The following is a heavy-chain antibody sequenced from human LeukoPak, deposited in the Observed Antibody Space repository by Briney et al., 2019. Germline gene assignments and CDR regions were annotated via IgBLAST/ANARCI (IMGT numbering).Heavy chain of an antibody. CDR2: INPNSGGI. V-gene: IGHV1-2*02. D-gene: IGHD6-19*01. J-gene: IGHJ3*02. CDR3: GRDRAVAGTAVDAFDM. CDR1: GYTFTGNY. Sequence: ASVRVSCKASGYTFTGNYIHWVRQAPGQGLEWMGWINPNSGGIKYAQKFQGRVTMTRDTSISTAYMELFRLRSDDTAVYYCGRDRAVAGTAVDAFDMWGQGTMVIASS.